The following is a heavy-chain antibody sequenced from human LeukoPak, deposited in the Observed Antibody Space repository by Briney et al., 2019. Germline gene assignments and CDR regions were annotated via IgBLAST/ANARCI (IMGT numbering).Heavy chain of an antibody. CDR2: IYFSGSV. Sequence: SETLSLTCTVSGDISHYWGWIRQPPGKGLECIGSIYFSGSVYYSPSLRSRVTISLDTSTKQLSLKLNSVTAADTAIYYCAKHNGGGIVGYVAPGPPDYFDHWGQGALVTVSS. CDR1: GDISHY. V-gene: IGHV4-39*01. J-gene: IGHJ4*02. CDR3: AKHNGGGIVGYVAPGPPDYFDH. D-gene: IGHD2-21*01.